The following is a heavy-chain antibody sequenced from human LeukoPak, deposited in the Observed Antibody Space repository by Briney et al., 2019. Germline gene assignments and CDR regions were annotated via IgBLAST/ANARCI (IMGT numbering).Heavy chain of an antibody. CDR3: ARDTVGVTDY. CDR2: IKQDGSEE. CDR1: GFTFSSYW. Sequence: GGSLTLSCAASGFTFSSYWMTWVRQAPGTGLEWVANIKQDGSEEYYVDSVKGRFTISRDNAKNSLYLQMNSLRAEDTALYYCARDTVGVTDYWGQGTLVTVS. V-gene: IGHV3-7*01. J-gene: IGHJ4*02. D-gene: IGHD1-26*01.